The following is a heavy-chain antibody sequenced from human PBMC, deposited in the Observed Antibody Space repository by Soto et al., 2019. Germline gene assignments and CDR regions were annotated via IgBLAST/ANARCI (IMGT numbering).Heavy chain of an antibody. CDR3: AKGTYDSSGYYTAPDY. V-gene: IGHV3-9*01. Sequence: EVQLVESGGGLVQPGRSLRLSCAASGFTLDDYAMHWVRQGPGKGLEWVSGISWNSANIGYADSVKGRFTISKDNAKNSLYLKMNSLRAKDTAVYYCAKGTYDSSGYYTAPDYWGQGTLVTVSS. D-gene: IGHD3-22*01. J-gene: IGHJ4*02. CDR1: GFTLDDYA. CDR2: ISWNSANI.